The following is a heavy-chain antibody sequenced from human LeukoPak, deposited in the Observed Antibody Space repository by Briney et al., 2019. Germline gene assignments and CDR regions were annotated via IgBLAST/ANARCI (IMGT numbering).Heavy chain of an antibody. CDR1: GYTFTGYY. D-gene: IGHD5-12*01. CDR3: ARARGGRNLVAVPFDY. V-gene: IGHV1-2*02. Sequence: ASVKVSCKASGYTFTGYYMHWVRQAPGQGLEWMGGINPNSGGTNYAQKFQGRVTMTRDTSISTAYMKLSRLRSDDTAVYYCARARGGRNLVAVPFDYWGQGTLVTVSS. CDR2: INPNSGGT. J-gene: IGHJ4*02.